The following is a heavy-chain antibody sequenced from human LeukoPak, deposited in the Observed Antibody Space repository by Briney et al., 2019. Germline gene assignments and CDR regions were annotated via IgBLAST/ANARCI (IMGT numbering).Heavy chain of an antibody. CDR3: ARGYCGSTICAFDY. J-gene: IGHJ4*02. Sequence: GGSLRLSCAASGFTFRSYSMNWVRQAPGKGLEWVSYISSSSSTIYYADSVKGRFTISRDNAKNSLYLQMNSLRDEDTAVYYCARGYCGSTICAFDYWGQGTLVTVSS. CDR1: GFTFRSYS. V-gene: IGHV3-48*02. D-gene: IGHD2-2*01. CDR2: ISSSSSTI.